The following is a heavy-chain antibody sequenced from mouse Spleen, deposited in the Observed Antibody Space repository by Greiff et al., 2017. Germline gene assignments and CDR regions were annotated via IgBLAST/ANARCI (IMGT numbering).Heavy chain of an antibody. D-gene: IGHD6-2*01. CDR1: GYSFTGYY. CDR2: INPSTGGT. V-gene: IGHV1-42*01. CDR3: AIGVSYFDY. Sequence: VQLQQSGPELVKPGASVKISCKASGYSFTGYYMNWVKQSPEKSLEWIGEINPSTGGTSYNQKFKAKATLTVDKSSSTAYMQLKSLTSEDSAVYYCAIGVSYFDYWGQGTTLTVSS. J-gene: IGHJ2*01.